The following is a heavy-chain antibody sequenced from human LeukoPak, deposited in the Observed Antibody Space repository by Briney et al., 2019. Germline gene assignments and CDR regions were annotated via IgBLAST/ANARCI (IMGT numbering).Heavy chain of an antibody. D-gene: IGHD1-26*01. CDR2: ISTDGTTT. Sequence: GGSLRLSCAASGFTFSSYWMHWVRQVPGKGLVWVLRISTDGTTTSYADSVKGRFTISRDNAKNTLHLQMNSLRAEDTAVYYCAREHRNVGATIDWWGQGTLVTVSS. CDR3: AREHRNVGATIDW. CDR1: GFTFSSYW. V-gene: IGHV3-74*01. J-gene: IGHJ4*02.